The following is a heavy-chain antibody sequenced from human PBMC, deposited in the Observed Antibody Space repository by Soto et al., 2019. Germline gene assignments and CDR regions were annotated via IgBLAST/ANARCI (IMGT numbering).Heavy chain of an antibody. CDR2: IYHSGST. CDR3: ARDDGSPGWFDP. V-gene: IGHV4-38-2*02. J-gene: IGHJ5*02. CDR1: GYSISSGYY. D-gene: IGHD1-26*01. Sequence: SETLSLTCAVSGYSISSGYYWGWIRQPPGKGLEWIGSIYHSGSTYYNPSLKSRVTISVDTSKNQFSLKLSSVTAADTAVYYCARDDGSPGWFDPWGQGTLVTVSS.